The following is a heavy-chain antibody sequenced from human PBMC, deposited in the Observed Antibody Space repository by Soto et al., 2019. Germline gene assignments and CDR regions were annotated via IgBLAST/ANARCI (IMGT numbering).Heavy chain of an antibody. J-gene: IGHJ3*02. CDR3: ASRGDYDILTGPPAFDI. CDR2: ISAYNGNT. CDR1: GYTFTSYG. V-gene: IGHV1-18*01. Sequence: ASVKVSCKASGYTFTSYGISWVRQAPGQGLEWMGWISAYNGNTNYAQKLQGRVTMTTDTSTSTAYMELRSLRSDDTAVYYCASRGDYDILTGPPAFDIWGQGTMVTVS. D-gene: IGHD3-9*01.